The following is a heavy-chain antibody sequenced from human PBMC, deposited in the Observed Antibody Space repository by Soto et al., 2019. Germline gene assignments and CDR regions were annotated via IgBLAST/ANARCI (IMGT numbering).Heavy chain of an antibody. CDR1: XGSISXGGYS. J-gene: IGHJ5*02. D-gene: IGHD2-2*01. CDR2: IYHSGST. Sequence: VXXGSISXGGYSWSWIRQPPGKGLEWIGYIYHSGSTYYNPSLKSRVTISVDRSKNQFSLKLSSVTAADTAVYYCARVPDRWGQGTLVTVSS. V-gene: IGHV4-30-2*01. CDR3: ARVPDR.